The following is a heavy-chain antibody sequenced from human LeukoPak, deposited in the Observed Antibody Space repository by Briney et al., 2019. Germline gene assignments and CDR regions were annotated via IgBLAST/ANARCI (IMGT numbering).Heavy chain of an antibody. CDR2: INPSCGST. CDR1: GYTFTSYY. V-gene: IGHV1-46*01. D-gene: IGHD3-3*01. Sequence: ASVKVSCKASGYTFTSYYMHWVRQAPGQGLEWMGIINPSCGSTSYAQKFQGRVTMTRDTSTSTVYMELSSLRSEDTAVYYCARVGGGFWFDPWGQGTLVTVSS. J-gene: IGHJ5*02. CDR3: ARVGGGFWFDP.